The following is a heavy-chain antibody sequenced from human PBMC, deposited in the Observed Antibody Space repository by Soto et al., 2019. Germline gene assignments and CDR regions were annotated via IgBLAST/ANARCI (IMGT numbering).Heavy chain of an antibody. CDR1: VFSFTRYG. CDR3: SRSLNS. J-gene: IGHJ4*02. Sequence: PGGSLRLSCAASVFSFTRYGFHWVRQAPGKGLEWVANINQDGSEKNYVDSVKGRFTIYRDNAKNSLYLQMSSLTAEDSALYYCSRSLNSWGQGTLVTVSS. V-gene: IGHV3-7*01. CDR2: INQDGSEK.